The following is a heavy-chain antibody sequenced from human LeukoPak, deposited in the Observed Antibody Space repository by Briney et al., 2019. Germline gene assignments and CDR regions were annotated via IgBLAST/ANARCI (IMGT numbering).Heavy chain of an antibody. V-gene: IGHV4-4*02. CDR2: IHHSGSI. J-gene: IGHJ4*02. D-gene: IGHD3-22*01. Sequence: SETLSLTCAVSGVSISSNLWWTWVRQPPGKGLEWIAEIHHSGSINYNPSLKSRVTISVDTSKNQFSLKLSSVTAADTAVYYCARQVHYYDSSGYLFYFDYWGQGTLVTVSS. CDR3: ARQVHYYDSSGYLFYFDY. CDR1: GVSISSNLW.